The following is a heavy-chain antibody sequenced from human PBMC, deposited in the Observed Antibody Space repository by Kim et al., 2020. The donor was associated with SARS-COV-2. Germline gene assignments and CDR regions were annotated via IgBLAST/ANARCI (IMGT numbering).Heavy chain of an antibody. CDR3: TTDTPGIAVAGREYYFDY. J-gene: IGHJ4*02. Sequence: GGSLRLSCAASGFTFSNAWMSWVRQAPGKGLEWVGRIKSKTDGGTTDYAAPVKGRFTISRDDSKNTLYLQMNSLKTEDTAVYYCTTDTPGIAVAGREYYFDYWGQGTLVTVSS. CDR2: IKSKTDGGTT. CDR1: GFTFSNAW. V-gene: IGHV3-15*01. D-gene: IGHD6-19*01.